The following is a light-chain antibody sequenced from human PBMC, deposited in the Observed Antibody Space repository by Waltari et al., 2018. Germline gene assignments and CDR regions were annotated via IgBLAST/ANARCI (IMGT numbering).Light chain of an antibody. Sequence: SYVLTQPPSVSVAPGQTARTTCEETDIGYKSVPGYHQRPGQAPVLVRHENSHRPSGIPERISGSNSVNMATLSISRVEAGDEADYYCQVWDSRSDHVVFGGGTKLTVL. CDR1: DIGYKS. J-gene: IGLJ2*01. CDR3: QVWDSRSDHVV. CDR2: ENS. V-gene: IGLV3-21*02.